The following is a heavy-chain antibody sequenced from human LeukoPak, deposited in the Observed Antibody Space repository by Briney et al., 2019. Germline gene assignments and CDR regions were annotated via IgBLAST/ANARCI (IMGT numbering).Heavy chain of an antibody. CDR2: MYLSGTT. V-gene: IGHV4-4*02. J-gene: IGHJ4*02. D-gene: IGHD3-22*01. CDR3: AGLVGRYSSGLYYYYFDY. Sequence: GSLRLSCAASGFTLSSYSMNWVRQPPGKGLEWIGEMYLSGTTHSNPSVKSRVTISIDKSKNQFFLNLSSVTAADTAVYYCAGLVGRYSSGLYYYYFDYWGQGTLVTVSS. CDR1: GFTLSSYSM.